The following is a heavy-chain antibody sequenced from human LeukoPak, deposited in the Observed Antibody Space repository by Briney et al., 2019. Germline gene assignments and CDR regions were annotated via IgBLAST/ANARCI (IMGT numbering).Heavy chain of an antibody. D-gene: IGHD3-10*01. V-gene: IGHV4-59*12. Sequence: SETLSLTCAVSGGSISNFYWSWVRQPAGKGLEWVGYISYGGGTTYNASLKHRLSMSMDTSKNQLSLRLSSVTAADTAVYYCARDPSSFGGRFDPWGQGTLVAVSS. J-gene: IGHJ5*02. CDR2: ISYGGGT. CDR3: ARDPSSFGGRFDP. CDR1: GGSISNFY.